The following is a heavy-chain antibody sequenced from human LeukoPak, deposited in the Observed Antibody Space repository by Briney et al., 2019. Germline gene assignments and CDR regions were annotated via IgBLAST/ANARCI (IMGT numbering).Heavy chain of an antibody. D-gene: IGHD6-13*01. CDR2: ISPYNGKT. V-gene: IGHV1-18*04. J-gene: IGHJ5*02. CDR3: ARDLGIGAAGTSWFDA. CDR1: GYTFTGYY. Sequence: ASVKVSFKASGYTFTGYYMHWVRQAPGQGLEWMGWISPYNGKTKYAQKVQGRVTMTTDTSTSTVYMELRSLRSDDTAVYYCARDLGIGAAGTSWFDAWGQGTLVTVSS.